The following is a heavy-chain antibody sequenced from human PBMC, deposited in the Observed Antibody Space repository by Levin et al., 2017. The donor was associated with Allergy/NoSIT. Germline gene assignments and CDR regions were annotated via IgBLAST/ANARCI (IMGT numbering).Heavy chain of an antibody. D-gene: IGHD6-6*01. CDR1: GFTFSSYG. CDR2: ISYDGSNK. J-gene: IGHJ4*02. Sequence: QAGGSLRLSCAASGFTFSSYGMHWVRQAPGKGLEWVAVISYDGSNKYYADSVKGRFTISRDNSKNTLYLQMNSLRAEDTAVYYCAKRGVYSSSSEDYWGQGTLVTVSS. V-gene: IGHV3-30*18. CDR3: AKRGVYSSSSEDY.